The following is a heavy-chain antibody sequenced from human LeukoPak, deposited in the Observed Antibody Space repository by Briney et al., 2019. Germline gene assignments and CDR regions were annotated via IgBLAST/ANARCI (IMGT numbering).Heavy chain of an antibody. CDR1: GFTFSSYG. CDR2: IWYDGSNK. Sequence: RSLRLSCAASGFTFSSYGMHWVRQAPGKGLEWVAVIWYDGSNKYYADSVKGRFTISRDNSKNTLYLQMNSLRAEDTAVYYCARGNKYYYDSSGYYSLAYYYYYGMDVWGQGTTVTVSS. CDR3: ARGNKYYYDSSGYYSLAYYYYYGMDV. D-gene: IGHD3-22*01. J-gene: IGHJ6*02. V-gene: IGHV3-33*01.